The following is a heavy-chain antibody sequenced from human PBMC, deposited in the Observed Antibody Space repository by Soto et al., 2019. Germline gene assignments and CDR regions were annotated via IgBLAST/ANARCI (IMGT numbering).Heavy chain of an antibody. Sequence: GASVKVSCKASGYTFTSYDINWVRQATGQGLEWIGWMNPNSGNTGYAQKFQGRVTMTRNTSISTAYMELSSLRSEDTAVYYCARGIYDYGDYGYYYYMDVWGKGTTVTVSS. CDR1: GYTFTSYD. J-gene: IGHJ6*03. V-gene: IGHV1-8*01. CDR2: MNPNSGNT. CDR3: ARGIYDYGDYGYYYYMDV. D-gene: IGHD4-17*01.